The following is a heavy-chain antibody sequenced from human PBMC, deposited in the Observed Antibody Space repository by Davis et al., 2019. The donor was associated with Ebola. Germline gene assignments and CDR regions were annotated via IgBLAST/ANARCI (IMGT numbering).Heavy chain of an antibody. CDR2: INPSDGST. D-gene: IGHD2-15*01. CDR3: ARGYCSGGSCYSRWFDP. J-gene: IGHJ5*02. V-gene: IGHV1-46*01. Sequence: AASAKVSCKASGYTFTSYYMHWVRHAPGQGLEWMGIINPSDGSTSYAQKFQGRVTMTSDTSTSTVYMELSSLGSEDTAVYYCARGYCSGGSCYSRWFDPWGQGTLVTVSS. CDR1: GYTFTSYY.